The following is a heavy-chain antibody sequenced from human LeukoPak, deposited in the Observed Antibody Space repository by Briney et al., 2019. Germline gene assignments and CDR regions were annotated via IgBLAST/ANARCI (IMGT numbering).Heavy chain of an antibody. CDR3: ARDLGYYYGSGSYYASYYYYMDV. J-gene: IGHJ6*03. CDR2: INPNSGGT. Sequence: ASVKVSCKASGYTFTGYYMHWVRQAPGQGLEWMGWINPNSGGTNYAQKFQGRVTTTRDTSISTAYMELSRLRSDDTAVYYCARDLGYYYGSGSYYASYYYYMDVWGKGTTVSISS. CDR1: GYTFTGYY. V-gene: IGHV1-2*02. D-gene: IGHD3-10*01.